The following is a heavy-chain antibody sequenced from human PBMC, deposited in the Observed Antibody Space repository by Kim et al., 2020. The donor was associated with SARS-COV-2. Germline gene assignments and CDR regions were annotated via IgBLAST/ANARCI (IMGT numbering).Heavy chain of an antibody. J-gene: IGHJ4*02. CDR2: IYYSGST. V-gene: IGHV4-39*01. D-gene: IGHD3-10*01. CDR3: ARRRVYGSGSYYLNYFDY. CDR1: GGSISSSSYY. Sequence: SETLSLTCTVSGGSISSSSYYWGWIRQPPGKGLEWIGSIYYSGSTYYNPSLKSRVTISVDTSKNQFSLKLSSVTAADTAVYYCARRRVYGSGSYYLNYFDYWGQGTLVTVSS.